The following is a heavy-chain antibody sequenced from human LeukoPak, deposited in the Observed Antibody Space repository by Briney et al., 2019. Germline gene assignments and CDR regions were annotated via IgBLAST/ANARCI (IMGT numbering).Heavy chain of an antibody. D-gene: IGHD6-6*01. Sequence: GGSLRLSCAASGFTFSSNAMSWVRQAPGKGLEWVSGISYSGGSTYYADSVKGRFTISRDNSKNTLYLQMNSLRAEDTAVYYCARHIAARTPYYFHYWGQGTLVTVSS. CDR1: GFTFSSNA. CDR3: ARHIAARTPYYFHY. J-gene: IGHJ4*02. V-gene: IGHV3-23*01. CDR2: ISYSGGST.